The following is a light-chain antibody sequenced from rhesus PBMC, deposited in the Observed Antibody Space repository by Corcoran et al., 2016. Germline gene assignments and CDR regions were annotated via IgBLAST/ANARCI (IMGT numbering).Light chain of an antibody. CDR1: QGISSW. CDR3: QQYSRTPYT. V-gene: IGKV1-21*01. Sequence: DIQMTQSPSSLSTSVGDTVTITCRASQGISSWLAWYQQKPGKPPKLLIYKASMLQTGVPSRFSGSGSGTDFTLTISNLQSEDFGSYYCQQYSRTPYTFGPGTKLDIK. J-gene: IGKJ3*01. CDR2: KAS.